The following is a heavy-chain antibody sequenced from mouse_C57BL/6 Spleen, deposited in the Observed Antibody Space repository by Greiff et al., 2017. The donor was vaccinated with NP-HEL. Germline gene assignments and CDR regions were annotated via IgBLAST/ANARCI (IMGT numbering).Heavy chain of an antibody. CDR1: GYTFTSYW. Sequence: QVQLQQPGAELVMPGASVKLSCKVSGYTFTSYWMHWVKQRPGQGLEWIGEIDPSDSYTNYNQKFKGKSTLTVDKSSSTAYMQLSSLTSEDSAVYYCARAGMEGYFDVWGTGTTVTVSS. CDR3: ARAGMEGYFDV. V-gene: IGHV1-69*01. D-gene: IGHD2-10*02. J-gene: IGHJ1*03. CDR2: IDPSDSYT.